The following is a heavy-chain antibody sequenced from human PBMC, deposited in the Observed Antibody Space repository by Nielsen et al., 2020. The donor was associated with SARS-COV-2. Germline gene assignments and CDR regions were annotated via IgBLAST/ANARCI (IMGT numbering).Heavy chain of an antibody. CDR1: NDYIRSSDYY. CDR3: ARHEGGIITGYYFDY. V-gene: IGHV4-39*01. D-gene: IGHD1-20*01. Sequence: SETLSLTCSVANDYIRSSDYYWGWIRQPPGKGLEWIGSIYYSGSTYYNPSLKSRVTISVDTSKNQFSLKLSSVTAADTAVYYCARHEGGIITGYYFDYWGQGTLVTVSS. CDR2: IYYSGST. J-gene: IGHJ4*02.